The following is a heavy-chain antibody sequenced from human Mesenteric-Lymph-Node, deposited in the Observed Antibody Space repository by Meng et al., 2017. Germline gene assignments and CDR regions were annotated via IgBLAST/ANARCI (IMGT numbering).Heavy chain of an antibody. CDR2: IDRSSTYI. CDR1: GFTFSTYS. V-gene: IGHV3-21*04. Sequence: GESLKISCAASGFTFSTYSMIWVRQAPGKGLEWVSAIDRSSTYIYYADSVKGRFTISRDNAKNSLYLQMNSLRAEDTAVYYCASLPAVTIDYWGQGTLVTVSS. D-gene: IGHD4-17*01. J-gene: IGHJ4*02. CDR3: ASLPAVTIDY.